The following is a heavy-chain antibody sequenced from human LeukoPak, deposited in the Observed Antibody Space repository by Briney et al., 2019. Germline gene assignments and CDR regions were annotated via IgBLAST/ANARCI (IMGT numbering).Heavy chain of an antibody. D-gene: IGHD2-15*01. CDR1: GGTFSSYA. Sequence: GASVKVSCKASGGTFSSYAISWVRQAPGQGLEWMGRIIPIFGTANYAQKFQGRVTITTDESTSTAYMGLSSLRSEDTAVYYCARGWWEPSRGDYYMDVWGKGTTVTVSS. CDR3: ARGWWEPSRGDYYMDV. V-gene: IGHV1-69*05. J-gene: IGHJ6*03. CDR2: IIPIFGTA.